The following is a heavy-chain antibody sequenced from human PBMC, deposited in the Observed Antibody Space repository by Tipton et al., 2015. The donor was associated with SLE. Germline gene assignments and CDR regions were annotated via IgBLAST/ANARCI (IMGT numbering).Heavy chain of an antibody. J-gene: IGHJ3*02. Sequence: QSGAEVKKPGASVKVSCKASGYTFTGYYMHWARQAPGQGLEWMGRINPNSGGTNDAQKFQGRVTMTRDTSISTAYMELSRLRSDDSTVYYCAILNDSSGYDAFDIWGQVSMVTVSS. D-gene: IGHD3-22*01. V-gene: IGHV1-2*06. CDR2: INPNSGGT. CDR1: GYTFTGYY. CDR3: AILNDSSGYDAFDI.